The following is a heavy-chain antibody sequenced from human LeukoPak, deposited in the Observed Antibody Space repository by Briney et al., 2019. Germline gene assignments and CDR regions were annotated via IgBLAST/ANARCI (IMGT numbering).Heavy chain of an antibody. CDR1: GFTFSSYA. Sequence: GGSLRLSCAASGFTFSSYAMNWVCQAPGKGLEWVAVMSYDGSNKYYADSVKGRFTISRDNSKNTLYLQMNSLRAEDTAVYYCARDRAGGSPRGAFDIWGQGTMVTVSS. CDR3: ARDRAGGSPRGAFDI. V-gene: IGHV3-30-3*01. D-gene: IGHD2-15*01. J-gene: IGHJ3*02. CDR2: MSYDGSNK.